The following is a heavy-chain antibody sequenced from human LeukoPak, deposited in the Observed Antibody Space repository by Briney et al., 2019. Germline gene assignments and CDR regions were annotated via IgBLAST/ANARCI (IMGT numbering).Heavy chain of an antibody. CDR3: ANQKIPYYYDSSGLDY. V-gene: IGHV3-30*18. CDR1: GFTFSSYG. CDR2: ISYDGSNK. Sequence: GGSLRLSCAASGFTFSSYGMHWVRQAPGKGLEWVAVISYDGSNKYYADSVKGRFTISRDNSKNTLYLQMNSLRAEDTAVYYCANQKIPYYYDSSGLDYWGQGTLVTVSS. D-gene: IGHD3-22*01. J-gene: IGHJ4*02.